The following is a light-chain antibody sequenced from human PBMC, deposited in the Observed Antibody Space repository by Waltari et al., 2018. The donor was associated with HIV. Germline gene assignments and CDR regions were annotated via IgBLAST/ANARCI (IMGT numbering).Light chain of an antibody. J-gene: IGLJ3*02. CDR3: YSATDNDLKV. Sequence: SSELTQPSSVSVSPGHIANIPCSVNVLAKTYARWFQQKPGQAPLMLIYKDNEQPSGIPERFSGSSSGTTVTLTIKGAQVDDEADYYCYSATDNDLKVFGGGTRLTVL. CDR2: KDN. CDR1: VLAKTY. V-gene: IGLV3-27*01.